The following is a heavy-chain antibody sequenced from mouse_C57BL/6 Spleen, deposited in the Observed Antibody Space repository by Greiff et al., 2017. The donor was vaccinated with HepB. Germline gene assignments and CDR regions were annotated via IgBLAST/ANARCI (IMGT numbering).Heavy chain of an antibody. V-gene: IGHV5-4*01. CDR2: ISDGGSYT. CDR3: AREGTTVVASGGYFDV. Sequence: EVQLVESGGGLVKPGGSLKLSCAASGFTFSSYAMSWVRQTPEKRLEWVATISDGGSYTYYPDNVKGRFTISRDNAKNNLYLQMSHLKSEDTAMYYCAREGTTVVASGGYFDVWGTGTTVTVSS. J-gene: IGHJ1*03. D-gene: IGHD1-1*01. CDR1: GFTFSSYA.